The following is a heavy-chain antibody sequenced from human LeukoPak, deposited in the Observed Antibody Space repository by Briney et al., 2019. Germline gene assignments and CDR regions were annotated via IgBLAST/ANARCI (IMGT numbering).Heavy chain of an antibody. V-gene: IGHV3-53*01. CDR3: ARAVVPAPWFDP. CDR1: GFTVSSNY. Sequence: GGSLRLSCAASGFTVSSNYMSWVRQAPGKGLEWVSVIYSGGSTYYAGSVKGRFTISRDNSKNTLYLQMNSLRAEDTAVYYCARAVVPAPWFDPWGQGTLVTVSS. D-gene: IGHD2-2*01. J-gene: IGHJ5*02. CDR2: IYSGGST.